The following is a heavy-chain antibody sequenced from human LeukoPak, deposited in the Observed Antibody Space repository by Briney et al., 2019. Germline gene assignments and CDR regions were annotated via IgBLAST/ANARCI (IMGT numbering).Heavy chain of an antibody. V-gene: IGHV3-21*01. D-gene: IGHD3-22*01. J-gene: IGHJ1*01. CDR3: ATDGVPSHYVDTSVPKFFQH. CDR2: ISSSSTHI. CDR1: EFTFSTYN. Sequence: GGSLRLSCSASEFTFSTYNMNWVRQAPGKGLEWVSYISSSSTHIYYADSVKGRFTISRDTDKKSLYLQMNSLKVEETAVYYCATDGVPSHYVDTSVPKFFQHWGQGTLVTVSS.